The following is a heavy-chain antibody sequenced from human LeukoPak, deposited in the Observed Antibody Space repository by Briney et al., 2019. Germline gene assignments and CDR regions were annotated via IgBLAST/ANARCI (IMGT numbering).Heavy chain of an antibody. CDR2: IYTSGSI. D-gene: IGHD6-19*01. J-gene: IGHJ4*02. CDR1: GGSISSYY. Sequence: SETLSLTCTVSGGSISSYYWSWIRQPAGKGLEWIGRIYTSGSINYNPSLKSRVTMSVDTSKNQFSLKLSSVTAADTAVYYCARDRWGTVAAPFDYWGQGTLVTVSS. V-gene: IGHV4-4*07. CDR3: ARDRWGTVAAPFDY.